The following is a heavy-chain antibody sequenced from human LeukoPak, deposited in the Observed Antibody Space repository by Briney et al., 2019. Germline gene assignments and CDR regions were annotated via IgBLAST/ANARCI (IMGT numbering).Heavy chain of an antibody. Sequence: GGSLRLSCAASEFMFSIYSMSWVRQAPGKGMEWVANIKEHGSEEYYVDSVKGRFTISRDNAKNSLYLQMNSLRAEDTAVYYCARGRARFDYWGQGTLVTVSS. CDR2: IKEHGSEE. CDR3: ARGRARFDY. J-gene: IGHJ4*02. V-gene: IGHV3-7*05. CDR1: EFMFSIYS.